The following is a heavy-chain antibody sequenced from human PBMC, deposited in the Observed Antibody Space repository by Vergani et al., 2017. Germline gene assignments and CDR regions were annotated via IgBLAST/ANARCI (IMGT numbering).Heavy chain of an antibody. V-gene: IGHV3-23*01. J-gene: IGHJ4*02. CDR2: ISGSGGST. D-gene: IGHD3-22*01. CDR3: AKDLDDSSGYYPD. CDR1: GFTFSSYA. Sequence: EVQLLESGGGLVQPGGSLRLSCAASGFTFSSYAMSWVRQAPGKGLEWVSAISGSGGSTYYADSVKGRFTISRDNSKNTRYLQMNSLRAEDTAVYYCAKDLDDSSGYYPDWGQGTLVTVSS.